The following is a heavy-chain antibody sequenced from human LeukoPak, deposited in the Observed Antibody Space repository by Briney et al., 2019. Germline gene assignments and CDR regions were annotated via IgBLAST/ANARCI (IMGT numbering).Heavy chain of an antibody. CDR3: ARDLSLEFDY. CDR1: GFTFNTYT. Sequence: PGGSLRLSCAASGFTFNTYTMNWVRQAPGKGLEWVSYISGSSGIIDYADSVRGRFTISRDNAKNSLYLQMNSLRAEDTAVYYCARDLSLEFDYWGQGTLVTVSS. V-gene: IGHV3-48*01. D-gene: IGHD3-3*01. CDR2: ISGSSGII. J-gene: IGHJ4*02.